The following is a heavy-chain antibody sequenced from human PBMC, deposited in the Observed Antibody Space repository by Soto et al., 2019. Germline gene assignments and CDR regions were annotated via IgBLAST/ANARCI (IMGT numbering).Heavy chain of an antibody. Sequence: GGSLRLSCAASGFIFSDSALHWVRQASGKGLEWVGRIRRKANNYATTYAASVEGRFAISRDDSKNTAYLQMNSLKTEDTAVYYCTLTYYDFWSGYADPEYFQHWGQGTLVTVSS. CDR2: IRRKANNYAT. J-gene: IGHJ1*01. CDR3: TLTYYDFWSGYADPEYFQH. V-gene: IGHV3-73*01. CDR1: GFIFSDSA. D-gene: IGHD3-3*01.